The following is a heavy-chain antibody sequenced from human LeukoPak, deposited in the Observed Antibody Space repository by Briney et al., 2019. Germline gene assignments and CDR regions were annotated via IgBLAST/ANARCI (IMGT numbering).Heavy chain of an antibody. V-gene: IGHV3-30*04. CDR1: GFTFSSYT. J-gene: IGHJ4*02. D-gene: IGHD5-12*01. Sequence: GGSLRLSCVASGFTFSSYTLHWVRQAPGKGLEWVAVMSYDGSHKFHADSVKGRFTISRDNSKNTLYLQMNSLRAEDTAIYFCARDVGGYAFDYWGQGTLVTVSS. CDR2: MSYDGSHK. CDR3: ARDVGGYAFDY.